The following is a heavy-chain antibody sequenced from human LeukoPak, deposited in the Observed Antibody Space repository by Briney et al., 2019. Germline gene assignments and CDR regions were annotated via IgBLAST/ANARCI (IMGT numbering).Heavy chain of an antibody. CDR3: VRGRGLGEFAVASFDS. Sequence: GGSLRLSCAASGFTFSDTWMHWVRQAPGEGLVWVSRIRSDGSDTRYAESVKGRFTISRDNAKNMLYLQMNSLRADDTGVYYCVRGRGLGEFAVASFDSWGRGTLVTVSS. J-gene: IGHJ4*02. V-gene: IGHV3-74*01. D-gene: IGHD6-19*01. CDR1: GFTFSDTW. CDR2: IRSDGSDT.